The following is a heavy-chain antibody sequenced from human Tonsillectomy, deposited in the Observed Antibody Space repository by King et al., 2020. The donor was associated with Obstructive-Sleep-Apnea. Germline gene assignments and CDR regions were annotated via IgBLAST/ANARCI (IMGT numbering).Heavy chain of an antibody. CDR1: GFTFSSYA. CDR2: MSSDGGNK. D-gene: IGHD2-21*01. J-gene: IGHJ3*02. V-gene: IGHV3-30-3*01. Sequence: VQLVESGGGAVQPGRSLRLSCAASGFTFSSYAMHWVRQAPGKGPEWVAVMSSDGGNKYFAVSVKGRFTISRDNSKNTLHLQMDSLRPEDTAVYYCARRRHSAIYYMKGAFDIWGQGTMVTVSS. CDR3: ARRRHSAIYYMKGAFDI.